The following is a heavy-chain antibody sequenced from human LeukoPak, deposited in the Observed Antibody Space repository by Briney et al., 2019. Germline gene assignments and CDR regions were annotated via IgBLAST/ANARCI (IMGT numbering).Heavy chain of an antibody. CDR2: ILYSGST. J-gene: IGHJ4*02. CDR1: GDSISRGDYC. Sequence: PSQTLSLTCTVSGDSISRGDYCWSWIRHPPGKGLEWIGYILYSGSTYYNPSLESRVTISVDTSKNQFSLRLSSVTAADTAVYYCARDGTFDCWGQGTLVTVSS. V-gene: IGHV4-30-4*08. CDR3: ARDGTFDC. D-gene: IGHD1-1*01.